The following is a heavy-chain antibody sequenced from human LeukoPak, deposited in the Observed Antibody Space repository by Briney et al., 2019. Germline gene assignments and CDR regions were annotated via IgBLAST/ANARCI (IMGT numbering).Heavy chain of an antibody. CDR2: ISDIGSI. V-gene: IGHV4-59*08. Sequence: SETLSLTCTVSGGSISSYYWSWIRQPPGKGLEWIAYISDIGSINYNPSLESRVTISLDTSKNQFSLKLSSVTAADTAVYYCAGHHPRNTVDFWGQGTLVTVSS. CDR1: GGSISSYY. J-gene: IGHJ4*02. D-gene: IGHD2/OR15-2a*01. CDR3: AGHHPRNTVDF.